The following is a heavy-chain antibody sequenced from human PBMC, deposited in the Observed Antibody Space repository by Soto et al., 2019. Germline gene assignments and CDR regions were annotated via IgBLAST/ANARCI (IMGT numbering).Heavy chain of an antibody. CDR2: MYYSETT. Sequence: PSETLSLTCTVSGASINDYYWSWIRQTPGKGLEWVGFMYYSETTKYNPSLKGRFTISRDNAKNSMYLQMNSLRAEDTAVYYCVRDGSSGWHFDSWGQGTLVTVSS. D-gene: IGHD6-19*01. J-gene: IGHJ4*02. CDR1: GASINDYY. CDR3: VRDGSSGWHFDS. V-gene: IGHV4-59*12.